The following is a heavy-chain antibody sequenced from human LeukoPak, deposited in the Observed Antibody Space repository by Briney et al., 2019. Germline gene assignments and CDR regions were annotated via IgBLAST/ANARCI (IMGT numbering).Heavy chain of an antibody. J-gene: IGHJ4*02. D-gene: IGHD6-13*01. V-gene: IGHV3-48*01. CDR1: GFTFSSYS. CDR2: ISSSSSTI. CDR3: AREDASSWDY. Sequence: GGSLRLSCAASGFTFSSYSMNWVRQAPGKWLEWVSYISSSSSTIYYADSVKGRFTISRDNAKNSLYLQMSSLRAEDTAVYYCAREDASSWDYWGQGILVTVSS.